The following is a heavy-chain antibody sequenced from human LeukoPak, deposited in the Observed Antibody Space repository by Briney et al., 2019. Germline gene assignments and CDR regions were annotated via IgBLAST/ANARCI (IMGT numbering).Heavy chain of an antibody. CDR1: GGSISSYY. CDR3: ARLREEDYFDY. J-gene: IGHJ4*02. Sequence: SSETLSLTCTVSGGSISSYYWSWIRQPPGKGLEWIGYIYYSGSTNYNPSLKSRVTISVDTSKNQFSLKLSSVTAADTAVYYCARLREEDYFDYWGQGTLVTVSS. V-gene: IGHV4-59*08. D-gene: IGHD4-17*01. CDR2: IYYSGST.